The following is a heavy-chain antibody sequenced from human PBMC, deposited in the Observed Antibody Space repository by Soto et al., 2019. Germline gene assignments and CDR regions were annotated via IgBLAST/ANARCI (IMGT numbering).Heavy chain of an antibody. CDR1: GGTFSSYA. CDR2: IIPIFGTA. J-gene: IGHJ4*02. D-gene: IGHD3-22*01. Sequence: QVQLVQSGAEVKKPGSSVKVSCKASGGTFSSYAISWVRQAPGQGLEWMGGIIPIFGTANYAQKFQGRVTITADESTSTAYMGLSSLRSEDTAVYYCARNYYDSSGYYHATSWGQGTLVTVSS. CDR3: ARNYYDSSGYYHATS. V-gene: IGHV1-69*01.